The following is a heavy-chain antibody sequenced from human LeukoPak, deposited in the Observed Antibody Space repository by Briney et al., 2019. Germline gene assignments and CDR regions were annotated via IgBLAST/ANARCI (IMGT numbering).Heavy chain of an antibody. D-gene: IGHD3-10*01. V-gene: IGHV4-38-2*02. CDR2: IYHSGST. CDR1: GYSISSGYY. CDR3: ARGSYLWFGEDNWFDP. Sequence: SETLSLTCTVSGYSISSGYYWGWIRQPPGKGLEWIGSIYHSGSTYYNPSLKSRVTISVDTSKNQFSLKLSSVTAADTAVYYCARGSYLWFGEDNWFDPWGQGTLVTVSS. J-gene: IGHJ5*02.